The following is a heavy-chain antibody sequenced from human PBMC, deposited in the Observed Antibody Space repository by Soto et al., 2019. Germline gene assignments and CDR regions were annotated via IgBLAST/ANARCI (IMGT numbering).Heavy chain of an antibody. J-gene: IGHJ4*02. CDR2: FNHSGNT. D-gene: IGHD2-8*01. V-gene: IGHV4-34*01. Sequence: SETLSLTCAVYGGSFSCYYWSWIRQPPGKGLEWIGLFNHSGNTNYNPSLKSRVSISVDTSKNQLSLDLNSVTAEDTAVYYCARAPMVLSRSYFDSWGQGTPVTVSS. CDR1: GGSFSCYY. CDR3: ARAPMVLSRSYFDS.